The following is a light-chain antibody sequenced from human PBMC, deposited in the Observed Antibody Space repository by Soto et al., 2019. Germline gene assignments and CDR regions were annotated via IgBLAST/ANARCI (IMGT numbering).Light chain of an antibody. CDR3: QQGDNWPWT. V-gene: IGKV3D-15*01. Sequence: EIVMTQSPATLSVSPGERATLSCRASQSVINNLAWYQQKPGQAPRLLIYAVSTRATGIPARFSGSGSGTEFTLTISSLHYEDFAVYYCQQGDNWPWTFGQGTKVEIK. J-gene: IGKJ1*01. CDR2: AVS. CDR1: QSVINN.